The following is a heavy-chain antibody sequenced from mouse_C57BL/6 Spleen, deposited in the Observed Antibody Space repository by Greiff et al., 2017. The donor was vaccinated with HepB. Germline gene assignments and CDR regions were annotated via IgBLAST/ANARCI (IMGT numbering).Heavy chain of an antibody. Sequence: QQSCKASGYTFTSYWMHWVKQRPGQGLEWIGEIDPSDSYTNYNQKFKGKSTLTVDKSSSTAYMQLSSLTSEDSAVYYCARSGYYEEFAYWGQGTLVTVSA. CDR1: GYTFTSYW. J-gene: IGHJ3*01. V-gene: IGHV1-69*01. CDR3: ARSGYYEEFAY. CDR2: IDPSDSYT. D-gene: IGHD2-4*01.